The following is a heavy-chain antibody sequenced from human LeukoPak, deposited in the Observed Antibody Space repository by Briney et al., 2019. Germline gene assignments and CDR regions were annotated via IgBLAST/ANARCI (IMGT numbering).Heavy chain of an antibody. V-gene: IGHV4-59*11. CDR2: FYNSGNI. CDR1: GDSISSHC. Sequence: SETLSLTCTVSGDSISSHCWTWIRQPPGKGLELIGYFYNSGNIHYNPSLNSRVTISLDTSKNQFSLNLSSVTAADTAVYYCARGVVIAPQTFDYWGQGTLATVSS. J-gene: IGHJ4*02. CDR3: ARGVVIAPQTFDY. D-gene: IGHD2-21*01.